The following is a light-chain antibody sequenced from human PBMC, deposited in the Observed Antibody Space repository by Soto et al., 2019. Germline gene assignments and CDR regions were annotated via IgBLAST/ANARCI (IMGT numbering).Light chain of an antibody. CDR1: SSDVGGYDY. CDR2: DVS. CDR3: SSYTSSLTVV. V-gene: IGLV2-14*03. J-gene: IGLJ2*01. Sequence: SALTQPASVSGSPGQSITISCTGTSSDVGGYDYVSWYQHHPGTAPKLMIYDVSNRPSGISNRFSGSKSGNTASLTISGLQAEDEGDYYCSSYTSSLTVVFGGGTKLTVL.